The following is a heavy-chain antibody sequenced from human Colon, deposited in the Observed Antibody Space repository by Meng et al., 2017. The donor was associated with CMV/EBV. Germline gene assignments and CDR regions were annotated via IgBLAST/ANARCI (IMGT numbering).Heavy chain of an antibody. CDR1: GGTVTNYA. CDR3: ARGRLYSSGP. J-gene: IGHJ5*02. CDR2: SIPLFGTV. D-gene: IGHD6-19*01. V-gene: IGHV1-69*05. Sequence: SVKVSCKASGGTVTNYAINWVRQAPGQGLEWMGGSIPLFGTVNYAQKFQGRVTITTDESTSTAYIVMSSLRSDDTAVYYCARGRLYSSGPFGQGTLVTVSS.